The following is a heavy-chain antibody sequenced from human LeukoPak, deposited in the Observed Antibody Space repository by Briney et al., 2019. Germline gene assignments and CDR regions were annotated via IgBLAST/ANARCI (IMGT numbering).Heavy chain of an antibody. CDR3: ARGSRYYYDSSGYYQ. CDR1: GYTFTGYY. J-gene: IGHJ4*02. D-gene: IGHD3-22*01. CDR2: INPNSGGT. Sequence: ASVKVSCKASGYTFTGYYMHWVRQAPGQGLEWMGWINPNSGGTNYAQKFQGRVTMTRDTSISTAYMELSRLRSDDTAVYYCARGSRYYYDSSGYYQWGQGTLVTVSS. V-gene: IGHV1-2*02.